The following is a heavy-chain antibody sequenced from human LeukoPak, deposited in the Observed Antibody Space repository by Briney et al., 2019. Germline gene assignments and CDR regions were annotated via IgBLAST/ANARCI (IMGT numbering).Heavy chain of an antibody. D-gene: IGHD5-12*01. CDR3: ARLATIRVPDY. Sequence: GESLKISCKGSGYSFTSYWIGWVRQMPGKGLEWMGIIYPGDSDTRYSPSFQGQVTISADKSIGTAYLQWSSLKASDIAMYYCARLATIRVPDYWGQGTLVTVSS. V-gene: IGHV5-51*01. J-gene: IGHJ4*02. CDR1: GYSFTSYW. CDR2: IYPGDSDT.